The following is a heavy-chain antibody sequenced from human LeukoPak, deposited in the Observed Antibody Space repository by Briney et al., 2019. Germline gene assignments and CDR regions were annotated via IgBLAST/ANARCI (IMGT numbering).Heavy chain of an antibody. CDR2: INPSNGAT. CDR3: ARKDFYYGGMDV. CDR1: GYTFSDYY. V-gene: IGHV1-2*02. Sequence: ASVKVSCKASGYTFSDYYIHWVRQAPGQGLEWMGWINPSNGATNYAQKFQGRVTMTMDTSIKTVYMELSRLRSDDTAVYSCARKDFYYGGMDVWGPGTTVTVSS. J-gene: IGHJ6*02.